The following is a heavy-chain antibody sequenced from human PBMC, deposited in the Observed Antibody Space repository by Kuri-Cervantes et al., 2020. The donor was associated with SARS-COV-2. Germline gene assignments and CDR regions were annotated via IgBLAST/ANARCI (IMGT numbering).Heavy chain of an antibody. J-gene: IGHJ4*02. CDR1: GGSISSSSYY. CDR2: IYYSGST. Sequence: GSLRLSCTVSGGSISSSSYYGGWIRQPPGKGLEWIGSIYYSGSTYYNPSLKSRVTISVDTSKNQFSLKLSSVTAADTAVYYCARLEIPLVAAAYAYWGQGTLVTVSS. D-gene: IGHD6-13*01. CDR3: ARLEIPLVAAAYAY. V-gene: IGHV4-39*01.